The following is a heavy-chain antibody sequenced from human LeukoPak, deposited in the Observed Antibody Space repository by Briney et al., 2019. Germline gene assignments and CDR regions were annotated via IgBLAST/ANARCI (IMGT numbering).Heavy chain of an antibody. CDR1: GGSFSGYY. Sequence: SETLSLTCAVYGGSFSGYYWSWIRQPPGKGLEWIGEINHSGSTYYTPSLKSRVTISVDTSKNQFSLKLSSVTAADTAMYYCARHEGSGWPHYFDSWGQGTLVTVSS. CDR3: ARHEGSGWPHYFDS. J-gene: IGHJ4*02. CDR2: INHSGST. D-gene: IGHD6-19*01. V-gene: IGHV4-34*01.